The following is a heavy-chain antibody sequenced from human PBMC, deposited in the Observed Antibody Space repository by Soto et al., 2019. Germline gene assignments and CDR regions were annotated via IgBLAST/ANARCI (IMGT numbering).Heavy chain of an antibody. J-gene: IGHJ4*02. CDR3: ARKPRGYSYRYGGESDY. CDR1: GGSISSSSYY. Sequence: SETLSLTCTVSGGSISSSSYYWGWIRQPPGKGLEWIGSIYYSGSTYYNPSLKSRVTISVDTSKNQFSLKLSSVTAADTAVYYCARKPRGYSYRYGGESDYWGQGTLVTVSS. D-gene: IGHD5-18*01. V-gene: IGHV4-39*01. CDR2: IYYSGST.